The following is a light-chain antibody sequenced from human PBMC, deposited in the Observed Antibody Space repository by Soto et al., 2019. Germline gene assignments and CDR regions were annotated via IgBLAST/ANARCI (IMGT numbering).Light chain of an antibody. Sequence: DIQMTQSPSTLSASVVYRVTITCRASQSISSWLAWYQQKPGKAPKLLIYDASSLESGVPSRFSGSGSGTDFTLTISSLQPDDFATYYCQHYNSYSEAFGQGTKVDIK. CDR2: DAS. CDR1: QSISSW. V-gene: IGKV1-5*01. CDR3: QHYNSYSEA. J-gene: IGKJ1*01.